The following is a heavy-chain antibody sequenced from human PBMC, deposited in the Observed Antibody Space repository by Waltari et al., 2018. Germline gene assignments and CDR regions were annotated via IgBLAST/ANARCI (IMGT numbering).Heavy chain of an antibody. CDR2: MDYSGRT. CDR1: GGSISSRSYY. Sequence: QLQLQELGPGLVKPPETLSLTCTVSGGSISSRSYYWGWIRQPPEKGLEWVASMDYSGRTYYNPSLKSRVTISVDTSKNQFSLEVRSVTAADTAVYYCARGFGSATTSRFDPWGQGIVVTVSS. D-gene: IGHD5-12*01. J-gene: IGHJ5*02. V-gene: IGHV4-39*07. CDR3: ARGFGSATTSRFDP.